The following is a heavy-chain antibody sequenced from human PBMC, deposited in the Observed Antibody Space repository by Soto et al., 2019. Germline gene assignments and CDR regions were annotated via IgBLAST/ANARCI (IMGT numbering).Heavy chain of an antibody. CDR2: ITSSGSYI. D-gene: IGHD2-2*01. CDR1: GPTFSTYG. J-gene: IGHJ4*02. CDR3: ARDESAGSSTSN. Sequence: DVQLVESGGGLVKPGGSLRLSCVASGPTFSTYGMNWIRQTPGKGLEWVSSITSSGSYIHYADSVQGRFTVSRDNAKNSMYLQMSSLRVEDTAVYFCARDESAGSSTSNWGQGTLVTVSS. V-gene: IGHV3-21*01.